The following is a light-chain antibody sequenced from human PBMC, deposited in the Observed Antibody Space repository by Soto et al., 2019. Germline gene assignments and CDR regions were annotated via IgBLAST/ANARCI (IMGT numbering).Light chain of an antibody. J-gene: IGKJ4*01. CDR2: WAS. CDR1: QSVLYSSNNKNY. CDR3: QQYYSSLLT. V-gene: IGKV4-1*01. Sequence: DIVMTQSPDSLAVSLGERATINCKSSQSVLYSSNNKNYLAWYQQKPGQSPKLLIYWASTRESGVPDRFSGSGSGTDFTLTISSLQAEDVAVYYCQQYYSSLLTFGGGTKMEIK.